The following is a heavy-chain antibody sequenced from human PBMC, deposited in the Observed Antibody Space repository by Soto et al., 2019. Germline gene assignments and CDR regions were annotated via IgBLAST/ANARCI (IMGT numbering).Heavy chain of an antibody. Sequence: SETLSLTCSVSGGSISGYYWSWIRQPPGKGLEWIGYVFYSGSTNYNPSLKSRVSISVDTSKNQFSLMLSSVTAADTAVYYCARHGGDGYNDFFDYWGQGTLVTVS. D-gene: IGHD3-16*01. CDR2: VFYSGST. J-gene: IGHJ4*02. CDR3: ARHGGDGYNDFFDY. V-gene: IGHV4-59*08. CDR1: GGSISGYY.